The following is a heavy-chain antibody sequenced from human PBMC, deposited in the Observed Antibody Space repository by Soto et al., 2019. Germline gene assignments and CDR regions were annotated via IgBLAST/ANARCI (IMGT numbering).Heavy chain of an antibody. CDR2: IYSGGST. CDR1: GFTVSSNY. J-gene: IGHJ5*02. Sequence: EVQLVETGGGLIQPGGSLRLSCAASGFTVSSNYMSWVRQAPGKGLEWVSVIYSGGSTYYADSVKGRLTISRDNSKNTLYLQMNSLRAEDAAVYYCARRNYGGWVDPWGQGTLVTGSS. CDR3: ARRNYGGWVDP. V-gene: IGHV3-53*02. D-gene: IGHD3-16*01.